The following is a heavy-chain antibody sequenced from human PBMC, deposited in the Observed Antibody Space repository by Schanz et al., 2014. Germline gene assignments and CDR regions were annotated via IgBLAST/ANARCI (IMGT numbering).Heavy chain of an antibody. D-gene: IGHD3-22*01. CDR1: GFSFRSHA. V-gene: IGHV3-23*04. J-gene: IGHJ4*02. Sequence: EVRLVESGGGLVRPGASLRLPCTAFGFSFRSHAMSWVRQAPGRGLEWVSTIRTSASDTFYADSVKGRFTISRDNSKNTLYLQMNSLRTEDTAVYVCAKSYDTSGYSGFDYWGQGTLVTVSS. CDR2: IRTSASDT. CDR3: AKSYDTSGYSGFDY.